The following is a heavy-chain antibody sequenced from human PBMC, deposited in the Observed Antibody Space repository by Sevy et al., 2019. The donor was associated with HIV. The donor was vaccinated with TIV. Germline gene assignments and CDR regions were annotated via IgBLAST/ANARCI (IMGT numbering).Heavy chain of an antibody. V-gene: IGHV1-8*01. J-gene: IGHJ4*02. Sequence: ASVKVSCRTSGYTFTTYDINWVRQATGQGLEWMGWMNPSRGNTGSAQKFQGRLTMTRDTSTSTAYMELGSLESQATAVYYCARRRGFGELLGLGYWGQGTLVTVSS. CDR3: ARRRGFGELLGLGY. D-gene: IGHD3-10*01. CDR2: MNPSRGNT. CDR1: GYTFTTYD.